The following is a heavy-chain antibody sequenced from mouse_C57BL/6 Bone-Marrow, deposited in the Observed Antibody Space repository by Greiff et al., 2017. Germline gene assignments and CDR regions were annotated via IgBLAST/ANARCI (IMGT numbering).Heavy chain of an antibody. J-gene: IGHJ1*03. CDR3: TTRGYYGSSSLYWYFDV. CDR1: GFNIKDDY. CDR2: IDPENGDT. Sequence: VQLKESGAELVRPGASVKLSCTASGFNIKDDYMHWVKQRPEQGLEWIGWIDPENGDTEYASKFQGKATITAATSSNTAYLQLSSLTSEDTAVYYCTTRGYYGSSSLYWYFDVWGTGTTVTVSS. V-gene: IGHV14-4*01. D-gene: IGHD1-1*01.